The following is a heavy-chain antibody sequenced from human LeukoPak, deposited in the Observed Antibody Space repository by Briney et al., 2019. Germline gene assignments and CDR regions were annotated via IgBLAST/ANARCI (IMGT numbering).Heavy chain of an antibody. D-gene: IGHD3-10*01. CDR3: ARALLGFGELLEEYYFDY. Sequence: ASVKVSCKASGYTLTGYYMHWVRQAPGQGLEWMGWINPNSGGTNYAQKFQGRVTMTRDTSISTAYMELSRLRSDDTAVYYCARALLGFGELLEEYYFDYWGQGTLVTVSS. V-gene: IGHV1-2*02. CDR1: GYTLTGYY. J-gene: IGHJ4*02. CDR2: INPNSGGT.